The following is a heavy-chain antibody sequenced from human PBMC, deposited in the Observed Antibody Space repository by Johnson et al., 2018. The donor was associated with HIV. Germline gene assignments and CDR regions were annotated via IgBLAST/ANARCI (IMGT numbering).Heavy chain of an antibody. J-gene: IGHJ3*02. V-gene: IGHV3-33*08. CDR1: GFPFSTYG. D-gene: IGHD3-10*01. CDR3: ARAGGLTYYYDAFDI. CDR2: IWYDGSNK. Sequence: QVQLVESGGGVVQPGRSLRLSCAASGFPFSTYGMHWVRQAPGKGLEWVAVIWYDGSNKYYGDSVKGRFTISRDNSKNTLYLKMNSLRAGDPAGYFCARAGGLTYYYDAFDIWGQGTMVTVSS.